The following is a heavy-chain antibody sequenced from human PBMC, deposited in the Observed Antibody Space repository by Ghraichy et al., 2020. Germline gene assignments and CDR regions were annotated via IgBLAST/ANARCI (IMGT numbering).Heavy chain of an antibody. CDR2: LYYNGGT. Sequence: SETLSLTCTVSGDSISNYYWHWIRQPPGKGLEWIGYLYYNGGTNYNPSLRSRVTMSVDTSKNQFSLKLSSVTAADSAVYYCARGHCSGNTCYAWDYYYGMDVWGQGTPVTVSS. D-gene: IGHD2-2*01. V-gene: IGHV4-59*01. J-gene: IGHJ6*02. CDR3: ARGHCSGNTCYAWDYYYGMDV. CDR1: GDSISNYY.